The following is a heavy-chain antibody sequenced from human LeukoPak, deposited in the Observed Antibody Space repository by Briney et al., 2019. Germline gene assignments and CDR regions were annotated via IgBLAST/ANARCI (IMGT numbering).Heavy chain of an antibody. J-gene: IGHJ6*02. CDR2: ISGSGGST. Sequence: GGSLRLSCAASGFTFSSYAMSWVRQAPGKGLEWVSAISGSGGSTYYADSVKGRFTISRDNSKNTLYLQMNSLRAEDTAVYYCAKGRYDYVWGSYRYTPYYYYGMDVWGQGTTVTVSS. V-gene: IGHV3-23*01. CDR1: GFTFSSYA. D-gene: IGHD3-16*02. CDR3: AKGRYDYVWGSYRYTPYYYYGMDV.